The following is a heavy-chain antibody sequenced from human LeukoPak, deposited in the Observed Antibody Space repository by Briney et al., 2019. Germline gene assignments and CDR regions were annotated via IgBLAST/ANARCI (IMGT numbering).Heavy chain of an antibody. V-gene: IGHV4-59*08. CDR1: GGSISSYY. CDR2: IYYSGST. D-gene: IGHD2-2*01. CDR3: ARQDIVVVPAAPYGMDV. J-gene: IGHJ6*04. Sequence: SETLSLTCTVSGGSISSYYWSWIRQPPGKGLEWIGYIYYSGSTNYNPSLKSRVTISVDTSNNQFSLKLSSVTAADTAVYYCARQDIVVVPAAPYGMDVWGKGTTVTVSS.